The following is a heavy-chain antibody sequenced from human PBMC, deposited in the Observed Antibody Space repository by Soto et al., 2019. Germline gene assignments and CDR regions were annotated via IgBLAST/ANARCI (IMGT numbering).Heavy chain of an antibody. D-gene: IGHD6-13*01. J-gene: IGHJ1*01. CDR1: GFTFSNAW. V-gene: IGHV3-15*07. CDR3: TTRIAAAGTGYFQH. Sequence: GGSLRLSCAASGFTFSNAWMNWVRQAPGKGLEWVGRIKSKTDGGTTDYAAPVKGRFTISRDDSKNTLYLQMNSLKTEDTAVYYCTTRIAAAGTGYFQHWGQGTLVTVSS. CDR2: IKSKTDGGTT.